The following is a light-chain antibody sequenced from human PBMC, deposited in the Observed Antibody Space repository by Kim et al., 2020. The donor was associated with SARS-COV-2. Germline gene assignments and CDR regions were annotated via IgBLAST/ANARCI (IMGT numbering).Light chain of an antibody. CDR1: QSVSIY. V-gene: IGKV1-39*01. CDR2: KAS. Sequence: LSASVGDRVTITCRPSQSVSIYLNWWQQKTGKAPRLLIYKASNLQNGVPSRFSGSGSGTDFTLTIGSLQPEDFATYYCQQSYSTPPTFGQGTKLEI. J-gene: IGKJ2*01. CDR3: QQSYSTPPT.